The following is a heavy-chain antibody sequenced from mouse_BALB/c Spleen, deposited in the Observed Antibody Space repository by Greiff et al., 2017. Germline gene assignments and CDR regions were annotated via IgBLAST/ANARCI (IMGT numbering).Heavy chain of an antibody. CDR1: GYSITSDYA. Sequence: EVKLMESGPGLVKPSQSLSLTCTVTGYSITSDYAWNWIRQFPGNKLEWMGYISYSGSTSYNPSLKSRISITRDTSKNQFFLQLNSVTTEDTATYYCAREDDGYPFAYWGQGTLVTVSA. V-gene: IGHV3-2*02. CDR2: ISYSGST. CDR3: AREDDGYPFAY. J-gene: IGHJ3*01. D-gene: IGHD2-3*01.